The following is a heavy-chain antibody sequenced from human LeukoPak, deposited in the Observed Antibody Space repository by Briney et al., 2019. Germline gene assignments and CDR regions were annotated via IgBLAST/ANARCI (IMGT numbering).Heavy chain of an antibody. V-gene: IGHV4-59*03. CDR2: IDYSRDT. D-gene: IGHD3-22*01. J-gene: IGHJ4*02. Sequence: SETLSLACTVSGGSISSYYWSWIRQPPGKGLEWIGNIDYSRDTNYNPSLRSRVTILVDKSRNQFSLKLNSVTAADTAVYYCARNGPHYYDKSGYLDSWGQGTLVTVSS. CDR3: ARNGPHYYDKSGYLDS. CDR1: GGSISSYY.